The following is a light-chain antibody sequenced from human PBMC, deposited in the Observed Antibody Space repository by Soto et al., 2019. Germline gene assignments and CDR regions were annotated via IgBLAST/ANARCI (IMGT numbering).Light chain of an antibody. Sequence: DVQMTQSPSTLPASVGDRVTITCRASQRIDNWLAWYQHKPGRAPKLLIYIASTLQGGVPSRFSGSGSGTEFTLTIGSLQADDFATYFCQQSNFYPWTFGQGTNVEVK. CDR1: QRIDNW. J-gene: IGKJ1*01. CDR2: IAS. V-gene: IGKV1-5*03. CDR3: QQSNFYPWT.